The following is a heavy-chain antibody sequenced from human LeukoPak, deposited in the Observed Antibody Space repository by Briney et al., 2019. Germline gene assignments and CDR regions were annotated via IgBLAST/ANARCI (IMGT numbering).Heavy chain of an antibody. D-gene: IGHD2-2*02. V-gene: IGHV1-18*01. CDR2: ISAYNGNT. CDR3: ARGLGYCSSTSCYISNWFDP. CDR1: GYTFTSYG. J-gene: IGHJ5*02. Sequence: GASVKVSCKASGYTFTSYGISWVRQAPGQGLEWMGWISAYNGNTNYAQKLQGRVTMTTDTSTSTAYMELRSLRSDDTAVYYCARGLGYCSSTSCYISNWFDPGAREPWSPSPQ.